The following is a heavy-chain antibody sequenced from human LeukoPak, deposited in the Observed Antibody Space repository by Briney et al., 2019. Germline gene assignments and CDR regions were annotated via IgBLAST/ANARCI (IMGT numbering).Heavy chain of an antibody. CDR1: GFTFSNAW. J-gene: IGHJ6*02. Sequence: GGSLRLSCAASGFTFSNAWMSWVRQAPGKGLEWVGRIKSKTDGGTTDYAAPVKGRFTISRDDSKNTLYLQMNCLKTEDTAVYYCTTSREGSGSYYSRYYYYGMDVWGQGTTVTVSS. CDR2: IKSKTDGGTT. D-gene: IGHD3-10*01. V-gene: IGHV3-15*01. CDR3: TTSREGSGSYYSRYYYYGMDV.